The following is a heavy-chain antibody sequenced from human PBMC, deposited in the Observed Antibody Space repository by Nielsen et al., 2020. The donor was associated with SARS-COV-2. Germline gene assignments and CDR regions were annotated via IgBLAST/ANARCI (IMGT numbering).Heavy chain of an antibody. CDR3: AKEAGYYYDSSGYSHYGMDA. Sequence: GGSLRLSCAASGFTFSSYAMSWVRQAPGKGLEWVSAISGSGGSTYYADSVKGRFTISRDNSKNTLYLQMNSLRAEDTAVYYCAKEAGYYYDSSGYSHYGMDAWGQGTTVTVSS. CDR1: GFTFSSYA. V-gene: IGHV3-23*01. D-gene: IGHD3-22*01. CDR2: ISGSGGST. J-gene: IGHJ6*02.